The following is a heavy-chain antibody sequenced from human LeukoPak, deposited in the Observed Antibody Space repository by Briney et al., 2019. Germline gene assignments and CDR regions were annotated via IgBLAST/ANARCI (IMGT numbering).Heavy chain of an antibody. V-gene: IGHV3-69-1*02. CDR3: ASREPAGI. D-gene: IGHD1-14*01. Sequence: TAGGSLRLSCAASGFTFSNYAMNWVRQAPGKGLDWVSSIDSSSNSYYADSVKGRFTISRDNAKNSLYLQMSSLRAEDTAVYYCASREPAGIWGQGTLVTVSS. J-gene: IGHJ4*02. CDR2: IDSSSNS. CDR1: GFTFSNYA.